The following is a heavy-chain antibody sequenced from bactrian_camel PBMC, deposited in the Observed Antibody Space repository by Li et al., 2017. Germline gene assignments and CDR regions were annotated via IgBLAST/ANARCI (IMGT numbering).Heavy chain of an antibody. Sequence: HVQLVESGGGLVQPGGSLRLSCAASGFTFSSYYMTWVRQAPGMGLEWVSSISSGGTITYYADSVKGRFTISRDNAKNTVYLQMNSLKSEDTALYYCVMASGGWFGFWDYWGQGTQVTVS. CDR3: VMASGGWFGFWDY. D-gene: IGHD1*01. CDR2: ISSGGTIT. V-gene: IGHV3-2*01. J-gene: IGHJ4*01. CDR1: GFTFSSYY.